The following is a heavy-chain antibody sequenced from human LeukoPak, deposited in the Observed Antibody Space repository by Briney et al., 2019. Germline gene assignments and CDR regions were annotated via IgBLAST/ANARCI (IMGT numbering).Heavy chain of an antibody. V-gene: IGHV3-7*01. Sequence: GGSLRLSCAASGFTFSTYWMNWVRQTPGKGLEWVAKIKADGGEKDHVASVKGRFTISRDNAKNSMYLQMNSLRVEDTAVYYCAREDSGSYYDYYYMDVWGKGTTVTVSS. CDR2: IKADGGEK. D-gene: IGHD1-26*01. J-gene: IGHJ6*03. CDR1: GFTFSTYW. CDR3: AREDSGSYYDYYYMDV.